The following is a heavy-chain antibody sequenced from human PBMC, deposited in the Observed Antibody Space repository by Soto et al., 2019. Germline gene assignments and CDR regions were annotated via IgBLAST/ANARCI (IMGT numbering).Heavy chain of an antibody. CDR2: ISYDGSNK. J-gene: IGHJ4*02. D-gene: IGHD2-21*02. V-gene: IGHV3-30-3*01. CDR1: GFTFSSYA. CDR3: ARDKEGWFAYCGGACYSTFDY. Sequence: SLRLSCAASGFTFSSYAMHWVRQAPGKGLEWVAVISYDGSNKYYADSVKGRFTISRDNSKNTLYLQMNSLRAEDTAVYYCARDKEGWFAYCGGACYSTFDYWGQGTLVTVSS.